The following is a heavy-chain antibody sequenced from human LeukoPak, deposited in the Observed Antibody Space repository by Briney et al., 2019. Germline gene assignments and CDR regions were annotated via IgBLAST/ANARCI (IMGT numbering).Heavy chain of an antibody. Sequence: GGSLRLSCAASGFTFRRNWMHWVRQAPGKGLVNSDGSVTDYADSVKGRFTISRDNSKNTLYLQMNSLRAEDTAVYYCAKAQWELLPFDYWGQGTLVTVSS. D-gene: IGHD1-26*01. CDR2: SDGSVT. V-gene: IGHV3-74*01. CDR3: AKAQWELLPFDY. CDR1: GFTFRRNW. J-gene: IGHJ4*02.